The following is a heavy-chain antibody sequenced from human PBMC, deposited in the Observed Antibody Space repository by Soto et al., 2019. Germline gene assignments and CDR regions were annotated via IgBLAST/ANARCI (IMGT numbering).Heavy chain of an antibody. V-gene: IGHV4-34*01. CDR1: GGSFSCYY. Sequence: SETLSLTCAVYGGSFSCYYWSWIRQGPGKGLEWIGEINHRGSTNYNPSLKSRVTISVYTSKNQFSLKLSSVTAADTPVYYCARERSSSWYNYYDYGMDVWGQGTTVTVSS. CDR3: ARERSSSWYNYYDYGMDV. D-gene: IGHD6-13*01. J-gene: IGHJ6*02. CDR2: INHRGST.